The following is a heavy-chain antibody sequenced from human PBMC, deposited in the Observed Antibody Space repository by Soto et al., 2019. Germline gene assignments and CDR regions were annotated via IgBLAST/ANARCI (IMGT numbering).Heavy chain of an antibody. D-gene: IGHD1-26*01. CDR3: AHRRGKWGLPLFDY. CDR1: GFSLSTSGVG. J-gene: IGHJ4*02. V-gene: IGHV2-5*02. CDR2: IYWDDDK. Sequence: QITLKESGPTLVKPTQTLTLTCTFSGFSLSTSGVGVGWIRQPPGKALEWLALIYWDDDKRYSPSLKSRLTITKDTSKNQVVLTMTNMDPVDTATYYCAHRRGKWGLPLFDYWGQGTLVTVSS.